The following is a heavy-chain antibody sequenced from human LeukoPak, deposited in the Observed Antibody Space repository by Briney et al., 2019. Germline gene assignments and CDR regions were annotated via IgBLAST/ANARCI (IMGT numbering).Heavy chain of an antibody. D-gene: IGHD2/OR15-2a*01. CDR1: GFTIGPYA. J-gene: IGHJ6*02. CDR3: ATWAFYHNLDV. CDR2: IKADGSGT. Sequence: GGALRLSCAASGFTIGPYAMYWVRQGPGRGLEWVPVIKADGSGTFYADSVRGRFTTSRDNSKNSLYLQMNSLTSEDTALYYCATWAFYHNLDVWDQGTTVIVSS. V-gene: IGHV3-43*02.